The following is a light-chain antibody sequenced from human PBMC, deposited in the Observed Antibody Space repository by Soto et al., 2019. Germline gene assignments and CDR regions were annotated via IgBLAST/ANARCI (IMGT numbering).Light chain of an antibody. Sequence: MLMTRPLSPAVTLRERNTINSRSTQHLISCSNNKHYLAWYQQKPGQPPKLLIYWAGTREIGVPDRFSGSGSGTDFTLTISSLQAEDLAVYFCQQYYETPLTFGGGTTADLK. CDR1: QHLISCSNNKHY. CDR2: WAG. J-gene: IGKJ4*02. V-gene: IGKV4-1*01. CDR3: QQYYETPLT.